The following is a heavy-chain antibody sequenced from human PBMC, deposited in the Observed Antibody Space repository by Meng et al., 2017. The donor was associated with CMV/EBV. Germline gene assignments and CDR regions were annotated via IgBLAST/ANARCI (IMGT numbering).Heavy chain of an antibody. Sequence: GESLKISCATSGFTFSSYSMNWVRQAPGKGLEWVSYISSSSSYIYYADSVKGRFTISRDNAKNSLYLQMNSLRAEDTAVYYCARPGSGSIAAYWGQGTLVTVSS. CDR1: GFTFSSYS. CDR3: ARPGSGSIAAY. D-gene: IGHD6-6*01. V-gene: IGHV3-21*05. J-gene: IGHJ4*02. CDR2: ISSSSSYI.